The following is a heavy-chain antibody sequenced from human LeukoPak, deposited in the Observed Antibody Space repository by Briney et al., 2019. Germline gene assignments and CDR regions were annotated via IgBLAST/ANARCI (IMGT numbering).Heavy chain of an antibody. D-gene: IGHD4-17*01. CDR2: IYTSGST. V-gene: IGHV4-4*07. CDR1: GGSISSYY. Sequence: SETLSLTCTVSGGSISSYYWSWIRQPAGKGLEWIGRIYTSGSTNYNPSLKSRVTMSVDTSKNQFSLKLSSVTAADTAVYYCARDRHTEYYSYMNVWGKGTTVTISS. J-gene: IGHJ6*03. CDR3: ARDRHTEYYSYMNV.